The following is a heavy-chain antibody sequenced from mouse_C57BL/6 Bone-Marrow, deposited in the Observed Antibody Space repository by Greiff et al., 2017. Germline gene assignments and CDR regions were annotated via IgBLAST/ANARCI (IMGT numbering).Heavy chain of an antibody. D-gene: IGHD3-2*02. CDR2: INPYNGGT. J-gene: IGHJ4*01. CDR3: AREGTAQATGYAMDY. V-gene: IGHV1-19*01. CDR1: GYTFTDYY. Sequence: VQLKQSGPVLVKPGASVKMSCKASGYTFTDYYMNWVKQSHGKSLEWIGVINPYNGGTSYNQKFKGKATLTVDKSSSTAYMGLNSLTSEDSAVYYCAREGTAQATGYAMDYWGQGTSVTVSS.